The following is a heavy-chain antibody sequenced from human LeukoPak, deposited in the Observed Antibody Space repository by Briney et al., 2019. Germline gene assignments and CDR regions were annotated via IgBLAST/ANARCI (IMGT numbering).Heavy chain of an antibody. CDR1: GFTFSSYS. V-gene: IGHV3-21*01. CDR2: ISSSSSYI. J-gene: IGHJ2*01. D-gene: IGHD6-6*01. Sequence: PGGSLRLSCAASGFTFSSYSMNWVRQAPGKGLEWVSSISSSSSYIYYADSVKGRFTISRDNAKNSLYLQMNSLRAEDTAVYYCARVGIAARQSDSYWYFDLWGRGTLVTVSS. CDR3: ARVGIAARQSDSYWYFDL.